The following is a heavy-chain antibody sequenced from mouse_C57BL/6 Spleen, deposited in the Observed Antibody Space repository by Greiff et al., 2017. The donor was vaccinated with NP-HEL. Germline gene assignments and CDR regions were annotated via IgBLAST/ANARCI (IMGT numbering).Heavy chain of an antibody. CDR1: GYTFTDYE. V-gene: IGHV1-15*01. Sequence: QVHVKQSGAELVRPGASVTLSCKASGYTFTDYEMHWVKQTPVHGLEWIGAIDPETGGTAYNQKFKGKAILTADKSSSTAYMELRSLTSEDSAVYYCTRKGYSDYWGQGTTLTVSS. CDR2: IDPETGGT. CDR3: TRKGYSDY. J-gene: IGHJ2*01.